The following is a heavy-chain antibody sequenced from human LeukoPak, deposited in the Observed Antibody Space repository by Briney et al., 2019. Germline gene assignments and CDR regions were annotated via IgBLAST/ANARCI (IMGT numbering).Heavy chain of an antibody. Sequence: EASVKVSCKASGYTFTSYDINWVRQATGQGLEWMGWMNPNSGNTGYAQKFQGRVTMTRNTSISTAYMELSSLTSEDTAVYYCARYYYDSGGYYLVDYWGQGTLVTVSS. CDR1: GYTFTSYD. V-gene: IGHV1-8*01. CDR3: ARYYYDSGGYYLVDY. CDR2: MNPNSGNT. J-gene: IGHJ4*02. D-gene: IGHD3-22*01.